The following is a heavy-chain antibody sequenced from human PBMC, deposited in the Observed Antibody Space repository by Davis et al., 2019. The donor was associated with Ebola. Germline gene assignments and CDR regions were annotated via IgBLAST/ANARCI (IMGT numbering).Heavy chain of an antibody. Sequence: SETLSLTCNVSGDSISSSAYSWTWIRQPPGKGLEWIGYIYYSGSTHYNPSLKSRVTISGDTSRNQFSLKLSSVTAADTAVYYCARVANYGDYFDYWGLGTLVTVSS. CDR2: IYYSGST. CDR3: ARVANYGDYFDY. CDR1: GDSISSSAYS. V-gene: IGHV4-30-4*07. D-gene: IGHD4/OR15-4a*01. J-gene: IGHJ4*02.